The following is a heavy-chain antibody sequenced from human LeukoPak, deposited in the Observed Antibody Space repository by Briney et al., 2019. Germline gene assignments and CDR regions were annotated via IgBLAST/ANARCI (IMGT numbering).Heavy chain of an antibody. D-gene: IGHD6-19*01. CDR2: INQVVRDI. J-gene: IGHJ4*02. CDR3: ARVSAVAGFDC. Sequence: GGSLRLSCAVSGFTFRNYWMGWVRQAPGKGLERGANINQVVRDIYYVDSVKGRFTTSKDNAKNSLYLQMNSLRPDDTVVYYCARVSAVAGFDCWGQGTLVTVS. CDR1: GFTFRNYW. V-gene: IGHV3-7*03.